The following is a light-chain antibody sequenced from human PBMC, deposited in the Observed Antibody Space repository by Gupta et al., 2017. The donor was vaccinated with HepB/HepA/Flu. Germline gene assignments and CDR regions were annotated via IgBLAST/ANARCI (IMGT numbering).Light chain of an antibody. CDR1: SSDVGGYNY. Sequence: QSALTQPASVSGSPGQSITISCTGTSSDVGGYNYVSWYQQHPGKAPKLMIYDVSSRPSEVSNRFSGSKSGNTASLTISGLQAEDEADYYCSSYRSDSAVVFGGGTKLTVL. CDR2: DVS. J-gene: IGLJ2*01. CDR3: SSYRSDSAVV. V-gene: IGLV2-14*03.